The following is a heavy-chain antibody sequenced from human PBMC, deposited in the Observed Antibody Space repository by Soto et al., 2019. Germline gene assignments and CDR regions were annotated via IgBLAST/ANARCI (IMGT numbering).Heavy chain of an antibody. CDR1: GFTFSSYS. V-gene: IGHV3-48*01. Sequence: ESGGGLVQPGGSLRLSCAASGFTFSSYSMNWVRQAPGKGLEWVSYISSSSSTIYYADSVKGRFTISRDNAKNSLYLQMNSLRAEDTAVYYCARPAEYSSGWYNYWGQGTLVTVSS. CDR3: ARPAEYSSGWYNY. J-gene: IGHJ4*02. D-gene: IGHD6-19*01. CDR2: ISSSSSTI.